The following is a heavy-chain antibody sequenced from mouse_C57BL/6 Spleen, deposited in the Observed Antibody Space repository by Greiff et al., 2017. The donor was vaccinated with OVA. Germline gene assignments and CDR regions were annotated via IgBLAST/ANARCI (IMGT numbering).Heavy chain of an antibody. J-gene: IGHJ3*01. CDR3: ARHKEAWFAY. CDR1: GFTFSSYG. CDR2: ISSGGSYT. V-gene: IGHV5-6*01. Sequence: EVQLVESGGDLVKPGGSLKLSCAASGFTFSSYGMSWVRQTPDKRLEWVATISSGGSYTYYPDSVKGRFTISRDNATNTLYLQMSSLKSEDTAMYYCARHKEAWFAYWGQGTLVTVSA.